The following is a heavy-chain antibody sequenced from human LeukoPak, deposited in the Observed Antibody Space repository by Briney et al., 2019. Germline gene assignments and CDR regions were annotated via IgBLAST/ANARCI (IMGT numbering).Heavy chain of an antibody. D-gene: IGHD2-15*01. CDR2: IKSKTDGGTT. V-gene: IGHV3-15*01. Sequence: GGSLRLSCAASGFTFSNAWMSWVRQAPGKGLEWVGRIKSKTDGGTTDYAAPVKGRFTISRDDSKNTLYLQMNSLKTEDTAVYYCTTLPPYCSGGSCFDYWGQGTLVTVSS. J-gene: IGHJ4*02. CDR1: GFTFSNAW. CDR3: TTLPPYCSGGSCFDY.